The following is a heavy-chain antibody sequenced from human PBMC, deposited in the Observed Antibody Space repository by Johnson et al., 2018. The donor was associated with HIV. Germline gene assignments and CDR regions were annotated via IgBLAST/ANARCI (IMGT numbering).Heavy chain of an antibody. Sequence: VQLVESGGGLVQPGGSLILSCAASGFTVSRNYMSWVPQAPGKGLVWVQVIYSGGSHYDADSVKGRFTISRNNSNNTLYLQMNSLRAEDTAVYYCARDSNRYAFDIWGQGTMVTVSS. CDR1: GFTVSRNY. CDR2: IYSGGSH. V-gene: IGHV3-66*01. D-gene: IGHD2-8*01. CDR3: ARDSNRYAFDI. J-gene: IGHJ3*02.